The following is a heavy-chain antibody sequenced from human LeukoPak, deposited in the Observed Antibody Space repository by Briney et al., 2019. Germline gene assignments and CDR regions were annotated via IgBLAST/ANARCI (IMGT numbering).Heavy chain of an antibody. CDR1: GFSFSNYA. CDR3: ASGSRYSRPYYFDN. J-gene: IGHJ4*02. Sequence: GGSLRLSCAASGFSFSNYAMSWVRQAPGKGLEWVSAITDSGGDTYTADSVKGRFTISRDNSKNTLYMQMNSLRVEDTAVYYCASGSRYSRPYYFDNWGQGALVTVCS. CDR2: ITDSGGDT. D-gene: IGHD2-21*01. V-gene: IGHV3-23*01.